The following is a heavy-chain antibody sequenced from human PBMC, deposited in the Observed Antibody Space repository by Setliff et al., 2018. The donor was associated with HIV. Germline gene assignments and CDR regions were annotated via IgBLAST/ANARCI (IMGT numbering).Heavy chain of an antibody. CDR2: ISYGSTWV. CDR3: ARSQGIGNYYMDV. Sequence: PGGSLRLSCAASGFTFSTYCMNWVRQAPGKGLEWVSSISYGSTWVYYSDSVKGRFTISRDDAKNSLFLQVDSLTAEDTAVYYCARSQGIGNYYMDVWGKGTTVPVSS. D-gene: IGHD2-15*01. V-gene: IGHV3-21*01. CDR1: GFTFSTYC. J-gene: IGHJ6*03.